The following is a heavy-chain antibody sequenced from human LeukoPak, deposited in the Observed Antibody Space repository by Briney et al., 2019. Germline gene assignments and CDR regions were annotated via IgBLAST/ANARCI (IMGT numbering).Heavy chain of an antibody. J-gene: IGHJ6*03. CDR1: GFPFSYYG. CDR3: AKGSIVGATSYYYIDV. Sequence: GSLPLSCAASGFPFSYYGMNWVRQAPGKGLEWVSGISGSGEGTYYEASVKGGFTISRDKSKNTLYLQMNSLRAEDTAVYYCAKGSIVGATSYYYIDVWGKGTTVTISS. CDR2: ISGSGEGT. D-gene: IGHD1-26*01. V-gene: IGHV3-23*01.